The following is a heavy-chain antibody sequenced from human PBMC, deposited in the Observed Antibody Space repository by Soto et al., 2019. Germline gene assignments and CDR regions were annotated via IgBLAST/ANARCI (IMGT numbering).Heavy chain of an antibody. Sequence: EASVKVSCKASGGTFSSYAISWVRQAPGQGLEWMGGIIPIFGTADYAQKFQGRVTITADESTSTAYMELSSLRSEDTAVYYCAKHYDNWDYYGGMDVWGQGTTDTGSS. J-gene: IGHJ6*02. CDR1: GGTFSSYA. D-gene: IGHD3-22*01. V-gene: IGHV1-69*13. CDR2: IIPIFGTA. CDR3: AKHYDNWDYYGGMDV.